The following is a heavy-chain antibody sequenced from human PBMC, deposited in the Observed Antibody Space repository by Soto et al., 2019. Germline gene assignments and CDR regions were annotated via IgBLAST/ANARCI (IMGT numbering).Heavy chain of an antibody. Sequence: QVQLVQSGAEVKKPGASVKVSCKASGYTFTSYGISWVRQAPGQGLEWMGWISAYNGNTNYAQKLQGRVTMTTHTSTSTAYMELRSLRSDDTAVYYCARDRGGLLPLYYYYGMDVWGQGTTVTVSS. V-gene: IGHV1-18*01. J-gene: IGHJ6*02. CDR2: ISAYNGNT. CDR3: ARDRGGLLPLYYYYGMDV. CDR1: GYTFTSYG. D-gene: IGHD2-21*02.